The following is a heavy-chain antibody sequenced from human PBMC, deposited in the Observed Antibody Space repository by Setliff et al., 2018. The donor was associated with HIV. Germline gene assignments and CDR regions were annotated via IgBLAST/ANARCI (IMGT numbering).Heavy chain of an antibody. J-gene: IGHJ4*02. D-gene: IGHD4-17*01. Sequence: LGGSLRLSCEASGFTLRSYAMYWVRQAPGKGLEWVAGISGAGATTYYADSVKGRFTISRDNSKDTLYLQMNSLRAEDTAVYYCAKDGYSDYLNSYFDYWGQGTLVTVSS. V-gene: IGHV3-23*01. CDR1: GFTLRSYA. CDR3: AKDGYSDYLNSYFDY. CDR2: ISGAGATT.